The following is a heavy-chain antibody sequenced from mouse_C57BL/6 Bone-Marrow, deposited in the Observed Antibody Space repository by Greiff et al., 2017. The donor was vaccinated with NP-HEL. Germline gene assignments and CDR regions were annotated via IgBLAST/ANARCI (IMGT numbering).Heavy chain of an antibody. D-gene: IGHD1-2*01. J-gene: IGHJ1*03. V-gene: IGHV14-4*01. Sequence: VQLKESGAELVRPGASVKLSCTASGFNIKDDYMHWVKQRPEQGLEWIGWIDPENGDTEYASKFQGKATITADTSSNTAYLQLSSLTSEDTAVYYCTPATRWYFDVWGTGTTVTVSS. CDR3: TPATRWYFDV. CDR2: IDPENGDT. CDR1: GFNIKDDY.